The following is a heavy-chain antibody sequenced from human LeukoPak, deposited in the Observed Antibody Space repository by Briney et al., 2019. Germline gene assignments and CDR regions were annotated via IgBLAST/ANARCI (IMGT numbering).Heavy chain of an antibody. D-gene: IGHD2-15*01. Sequence: SETLSLTCAVYGGSFSGYYWSWIRQPPGKGLEWIGEINHSGSTNYNPSLKSRVTISVDTSKNQFSLKLSSVTAADTAVYYCARGVPRIPIVVVVAATRWGFDPWGQGTLVTVSS. CDR2: INHSGST. V-gene: IGHV4-34*01. CDR3: ARGVPRIPIVVVVAATRWGFDP. J-gene: IGHJ5*02. CDR1: GGSFSGYY.